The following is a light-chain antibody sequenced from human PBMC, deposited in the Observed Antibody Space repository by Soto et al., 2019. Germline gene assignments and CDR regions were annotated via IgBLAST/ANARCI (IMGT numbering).Light chain of an antibody. CDR2: DVS. CDR1: SRDVVGYNY. J-gene: IGLJ1*01. Sequence: QSVLTQPASVSWSPGQSIAISFPGTSRDVVGYNYVSWYQHHPGKAPKLMIYDVSNRPSGVSNRFSGSKSGNTASLTISGLQPEDEADYYCSSYTTSNTRQIVFGTGTKVTVL. V-gene: IGLV2-14*03. CDR3: SSYTTSNTRQIV.